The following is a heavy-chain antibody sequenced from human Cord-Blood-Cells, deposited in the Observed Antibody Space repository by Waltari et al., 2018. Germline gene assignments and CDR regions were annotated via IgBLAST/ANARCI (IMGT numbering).Heavy chain of an antibody. CDR1: GFTFSSYA. V-gene: IGHV3-30-3*01. CDR2: ISYDGSNK. D-gene: IGHD4-17*01. CDR3: AREPVTYFDY. Sequence: QVQLVESGGGVVQPGRSLRLSCAASGFTFSSYAILWVRQAPGKGLEWVAGISYDGSNKYYAASVKGRFTISRDNSKNTLYLQMNSLRAEDTAVYYCAREPVTYFDYWGQGTLVTVAS. J-gene: IGHJ4*02.